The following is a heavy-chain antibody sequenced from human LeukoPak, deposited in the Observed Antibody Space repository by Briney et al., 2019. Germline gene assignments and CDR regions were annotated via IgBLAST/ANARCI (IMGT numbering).Heavy chain of an antibody. Sequence: SQTLSLTCTVSGGSISSRDHYWSWIRQHPGKGLEWIGYIYNSGSTDYNPSLKGRVTISVDTSKNQFSLKVSSVTAADTAVYYCARDTGVVGRYFDYWGQGTLVTVSS. CDR3: ARDTGVVGRYFDY. J-gene: IGHJ4*02. CDR1: GGSISSRDHY. V-gene: IGHV4-31*03. CDR2: IYNSGST. D-gene: IGHD2-15*01.